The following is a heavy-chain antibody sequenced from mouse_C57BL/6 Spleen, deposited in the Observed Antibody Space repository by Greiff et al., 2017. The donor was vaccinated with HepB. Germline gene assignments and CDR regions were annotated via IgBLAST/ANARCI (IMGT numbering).Heavy chain of an antibody. CDR2: IDPNSGGT. V-gene: IGHV1-72*01. D-gene: IGHD2-1*01. J-gene: IGHJ4*01. CDR3: ARPYYYGNHYYAMDY. Sequence: QVQLQQPGAELVKPGASVKLSCKASGYTFTSYWMHWVKQRPGRGLEWIGRIDPNSGGTKYNEKFKSKATLTVDKPSSTAYMQLSILTSEDSAVYYCARPYYYGNHYYAMDYWGQGTSVTVSS. CDR1: GYTFTSYW.